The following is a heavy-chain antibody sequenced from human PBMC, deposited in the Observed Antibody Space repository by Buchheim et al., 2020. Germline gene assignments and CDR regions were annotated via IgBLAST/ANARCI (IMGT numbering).Heavy chain of an antibody. J-gene: IGHJ4*02. Sequence: EVQLVESGGGLVQPGGSLRLSCAASGFTFSSYWMSWVRQAPGKGLEWVANIKQDGSEKYYVDSVKGRFTITRDNAKNSLYLQMNSLRAEDTAVYYCARDSRISGWYYSRTPRGALDYWGQGTL. V-gene: IGHV3-7*01. CDR1: GFTFSSYW. D-gene: IGHD6-19*01. CDR3: ARDSRISGWYYSRTPRGALDY. CDR2: IKQDGSEK.